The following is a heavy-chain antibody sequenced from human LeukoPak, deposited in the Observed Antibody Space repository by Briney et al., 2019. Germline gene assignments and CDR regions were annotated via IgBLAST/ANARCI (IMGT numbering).Heavy chain of an antibody. CDR2: ISPSGDIT. D-gene: IGHD6-19*01. CDR3: AKDRRPYSSGFFDY. J-gene: IGHJ4*02. V-gene: IGHV3-23*01. Sequence: GGSLRLSRAASGFTFSTYGMSWVRQAPGKGLEWISSISPSGDITYYADSVKGRFTISRDNSKNTLYLQMNSLRAEDTAVYYCAKDRRPYSSGFFDYWGQGTLVTVSS. CDR1: GFTFSTYG.